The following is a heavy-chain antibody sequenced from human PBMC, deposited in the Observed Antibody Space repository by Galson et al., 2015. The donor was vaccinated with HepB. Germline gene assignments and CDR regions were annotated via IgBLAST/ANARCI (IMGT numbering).Heavy chain of an antibody. CDR2: ISSSSSYI. J-gene: IGHJ4*02. CDR3: ARAKDPALRFLEWLLELAFDY. V-gene: IGHV3-21*01. D-gene: IGHD3-3*01. CDR1: GFTFSSYT. Sequence: SLRLSCAASGFTFSSYTMNWVRQAPGKGLEWVSSISSSSSYIYYADSVKGRFTISRDNAKNSLYLQMNSLRAEDSAVYYCARAKDPALRFLEWLLELAFDYWGQGTLVTVSS.